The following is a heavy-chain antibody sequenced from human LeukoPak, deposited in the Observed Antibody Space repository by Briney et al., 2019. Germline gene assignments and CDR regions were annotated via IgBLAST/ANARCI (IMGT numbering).Heavy chain of an antibody. CDR3: AGIPVFGVVLHQEPV. CDR1: GGTFSSYA. CDR2: FIPILGTA. D-gene: IGHD3-3*01. V-gene: IGHV1-69*06. J-gene: IGHJ6*04. Sequence: SVKVSCKASGGTFSSYAISWVRQAPGQGLEWMGVFIPILGTANSTQKFQDRVTVTADISTNTVYMELSSLRSEDTAVYFCAGIPVFGVVLHQEPVWGKGTTVTISS.